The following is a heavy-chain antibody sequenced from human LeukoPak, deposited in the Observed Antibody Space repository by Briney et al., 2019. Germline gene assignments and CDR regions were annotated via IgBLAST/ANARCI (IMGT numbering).Heavy chain of an antibody. J-gene: IGHJ4*02. CDR1: GYSFTNYV. V-gene: IGHV1-18*01. CDR2: ISGYNGNT. CDR3: AREREDGFNYEDDY. Sequence: ASVKVSCKASGYSFTNYVINWVRQAPGQGLEWMGWISGYNGNTNYARKLQGRVTMTTDTSTSTVYMELRSLRSDDTAVYYCAREREDGFNYEDDYWGQGTLVTVSS. D-gene: IGHD5-24*01.